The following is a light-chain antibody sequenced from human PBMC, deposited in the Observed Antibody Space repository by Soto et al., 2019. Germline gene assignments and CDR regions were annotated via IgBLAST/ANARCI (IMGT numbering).Light chain of an antibody. Sequence: EIVLTQSPATLSVSPGERATLSCRATQSLSSNLAWYQQRPGQPPRLLIYGASTRATGIPARFSGRGSGTEFTLSISRLQSEDFSISYCQQYNNWPEFTFGPGNKVDFK. CDR2: GAS. CDR1: QSLSSN. V-gene: IGKV3-15*01. J-gene: IGKJ3*01. CDR3: QQYNNWPEFT.